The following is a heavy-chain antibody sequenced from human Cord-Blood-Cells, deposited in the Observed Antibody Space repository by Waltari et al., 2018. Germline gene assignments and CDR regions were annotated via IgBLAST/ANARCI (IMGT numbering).Heavy chain of an antibody. D-gene: IGHD7-27*01. J-gene: IGHJ3*02. CDR3: ARDNWGLGAFDI. V-gene: IGHV3-30-3*01. CDR2: FSYDGSNK. Sequence: QVQLVESGGGVVQPGRSLRLSCAASGFTFSSYAMHWVRQAPGKGLEWVAVFSYDGSNKYYADSVKGRFTISRDNSKNTLYLQMNSLRAEDTAVYYCARDNWGLGAFDIWGQGTMVTVSS. CDR1: GFTFSSYA.